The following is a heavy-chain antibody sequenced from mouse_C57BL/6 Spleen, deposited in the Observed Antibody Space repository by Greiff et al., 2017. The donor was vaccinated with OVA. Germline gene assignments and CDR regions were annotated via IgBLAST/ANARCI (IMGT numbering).Heavy chain of an antibody. V-gene: IGHV5-9-1*02. CDR1: GFTFSSYA. J-gene: IGHJ2*01. CDR2: ISSGGDYI. CDR3: TRDGGPYYYGSSFDY. Sequence: EVKLMESGEGLVKPGGSLTLSCAASGFTFSSYAMSWVRQTPEKRLEWVAYISSGGDYIYYADTVKGRFTISRDNARNTLYLQMSSLKSEDTAMYYCTRDGGPYYYGSSFDYWGQGTTLTVSS. D-gene: IGHD1-1*01.